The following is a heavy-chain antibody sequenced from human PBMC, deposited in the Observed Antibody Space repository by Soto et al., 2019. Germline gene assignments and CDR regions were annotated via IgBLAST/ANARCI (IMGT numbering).Heavy chain of an antibody. CDR2: IFSHDEQ. J-gene: IGHJ4*02. D-gene: IGHD3-10*01. Sequence: SGPTLVNPTETLTLTCTVSGFSLTNTKMSVSWIRQPPGKALEWLAHIFSHDEQSYNTSLKSRLTISKDTSKRQVVLTMTNMDRVDTATYYCARGTVVDYGSGSYYGVDDWGQGTLVAVSA. V-gene: IGHV2-26*01. CDR3: ARGTVVDYGSGSYYGVDD. CDR1: GFSLTNTKMS.